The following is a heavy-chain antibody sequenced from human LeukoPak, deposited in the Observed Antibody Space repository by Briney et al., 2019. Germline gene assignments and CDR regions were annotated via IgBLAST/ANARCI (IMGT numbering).Heavy chain of an antibody. CDR2: ISASGGST. CDR1: GFSFSNYD. V-gene: IGHV3-23*01. CDR3: AKSGSGAVAGTLGWYYGMDV. Sequence: GGSLRLSCTASGFSFSNYDMTWVRQAPGKALEWVSGISASGGSTYYSDFVKGRFTISRDNSIHMLWLQMNSLSAEDTAVYYCAKSGSGAVAGTLGWYYGMDVWGQGTTVTVSS. J-gene: IGHJ6*02. D-gene: IGHD6-19*01.